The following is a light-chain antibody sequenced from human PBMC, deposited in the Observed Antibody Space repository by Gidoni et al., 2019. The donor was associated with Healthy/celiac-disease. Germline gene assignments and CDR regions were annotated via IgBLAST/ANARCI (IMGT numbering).Light chain of an antibody. Sequence: DIVMTQSPDSLAVSLGERATINNKNYLAWYQQKPGQPPKLLIYWASTRESGVPDRFSGSGSGTDFTLTISSLQAEDVAVYYCQQYYSTLFTFGPGTKVDIK. CDR1: NKNY. CDR3: QQYYSTLFT. J-gene: IGKJ3*01. V-gene: IGKV4-1*01. CDR2: WAS.